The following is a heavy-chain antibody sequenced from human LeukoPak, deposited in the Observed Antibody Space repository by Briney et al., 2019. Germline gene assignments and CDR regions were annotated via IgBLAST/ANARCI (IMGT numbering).Heavy chain of an antibody. Sequence: SETLSLTCTVSGASISSSYWSWIRQPPGKGLEWIGYIYYSGSTYYNPSLKSRVTISVDTSKNQFSLKLSSVTAADTAVYYCAREDIVATSYFDYWGQGTLVTVSS. CDR2: IYYSGST. CDR3: AREDIVATSYFDY. V-gene: IGHV4-30-4*01. D-gene: IGHD5-12*01. J-gene: IGHJ4*02. CDR1: GASISSSY.